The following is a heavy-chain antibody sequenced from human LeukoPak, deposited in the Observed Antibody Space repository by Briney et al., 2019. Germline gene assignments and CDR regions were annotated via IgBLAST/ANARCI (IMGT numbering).Heavy chain of an antibody. J-gene: IGHJ3*01. Sequence: PSETLSLTCTVSGGSISSYYWSWIRQPPGKGLEWIGYIYYSGSTNYNPSLKSRVTTSVDTSKNQFSLKLSSVTAADTAVYYCAKSTYYYDTFVNAFDLWGQGTVVTVSS. CDR2: IYYSGST. D-gene: IGHD3-22*01. CDR3: AKSTYYYDTFVNAFDL. CDR1: GGSISSYY. V-gene: IGHV4-59*12.